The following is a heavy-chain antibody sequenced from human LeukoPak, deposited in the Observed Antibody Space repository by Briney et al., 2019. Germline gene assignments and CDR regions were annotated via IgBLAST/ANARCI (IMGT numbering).Heavy chain of an antibody. D-gene: IGHD2-2*01. J-gene: IGHJ4*02. V-gene: IGHV3-20*04. Sequence: PGGSLRLSCAASGFTFDDYGMSWVRQAPGKGLGWVSGINWNGGSTGYADSVKGRFTISRDNAKNSLYLQMNSLRAEDTALYYCARDLGSPIVVVPAAVDYWGQGTLVTVSS. CDR1: GFTFDDYG. CDR2: INWNGGST. CDR3: ARDLGSPIVVVPAAVDY.